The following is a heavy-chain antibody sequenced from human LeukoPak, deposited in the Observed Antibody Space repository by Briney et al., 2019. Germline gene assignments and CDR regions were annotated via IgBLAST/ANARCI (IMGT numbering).Heavy chain of an antibody. CDR2: IYYSGST. Sequence: SETLSLTCTVSGGSISSYYWSWIRQPPGKGLELIGYIYYSGSTNYNPSLKSRVTISVDTSKNQFSLKLSSVTAADTAVYYCAGYCSSTSCYPRGAFDIWGQGTMVTVSS. CDR1: GGSISSYY. CDR3: AGYCSSTSCYPRGAFDI. D-gene: IGHD2-2*01. V-gene: IGHV4-59*01. J-gene: IGHJ3*02.